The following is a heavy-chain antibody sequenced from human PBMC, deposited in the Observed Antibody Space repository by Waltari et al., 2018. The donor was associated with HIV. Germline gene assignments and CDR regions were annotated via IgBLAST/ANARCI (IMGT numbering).Heavy chain of an antibody. V-gene: IGHV3-7*01. J-gene: IGHJ4*02. CDR2: KKEEGSVI. CDR1: GFTFSSYW. D-gene: IGHD6-13*01. Sequence: EVQLVESGGGLVQPGGSLRLSCAASGFTFSSYWMSWVRQAPGKGLEWVANKKEEGSVIYYVDSVKGRFTIARDNAKSSLYLQKNSLRAEDTAVYFCARRGGRSSPLGYWGQGTLVTVSS. CDR3: ARRGGRSSPLGY.